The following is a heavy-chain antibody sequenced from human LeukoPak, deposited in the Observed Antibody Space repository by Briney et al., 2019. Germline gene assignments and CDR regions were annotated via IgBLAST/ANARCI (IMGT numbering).Heavy chain of an antibody. J-gene: IGHJ4*02. Sequence: PGGSLRLSCAASGFIFSNYGMHWVRQAPGKGLEWVAVIWYDGSNKYCADSVKGRFTISRDNSKNTLYLQMNSLRADDTAVYYCARDRYGANSPFDYWGQGTLVTVSS. CDR3: ARDRYGANSPFDY. CDR1: GFIFSNYG. CDR2: IWYDGSNK. D-gene: IGHD4-23*01. V-gene: IGHV3-33*01.